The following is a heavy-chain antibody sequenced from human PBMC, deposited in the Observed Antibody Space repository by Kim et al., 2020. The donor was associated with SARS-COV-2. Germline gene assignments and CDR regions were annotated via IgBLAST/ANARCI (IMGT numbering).Heavy chain of an antibody. CDR2: IIPIFGTA. V-gene: IGHV1-69*13. D-gene: IGHD3-22*01. CDR3: ARGGEVNYDSSGCFDY. J-gene: IGHJ4*02. Sequence: SVKVSCKASGGTFSSYAISWVRQAPGQGLEWMGGIIPIFGTANYAQKFQGRVTITADESTSTAYMELSSLRSEDTAVYYCARGGEVNYDSSGCFDYWGQGTLVTVSS. CDR1: GGTFSSYA.